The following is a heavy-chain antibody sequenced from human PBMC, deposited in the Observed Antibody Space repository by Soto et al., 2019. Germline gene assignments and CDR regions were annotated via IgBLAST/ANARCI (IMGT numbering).Heavy chain of an antibody. V-gene: IGHV3-23*01. D-gene: IGHD3-3*01. CDR3: AKDVFGLGYQDFDY. J-gene: IGHJ4*02. Sequence: EVQLLESGGGLVQPGGSLRLSFPASGFTFSSNALSWVGQAPGKGREGVSAIIGSGGSTYYANSVKGRFTNSRDNSKNTLYLQMNSLRAEETAVYYCAKDVFGLGYQDFDYWGQGTLVTVSS. CDR2: IIGSGGST. CDR1: GFTFSSNA.